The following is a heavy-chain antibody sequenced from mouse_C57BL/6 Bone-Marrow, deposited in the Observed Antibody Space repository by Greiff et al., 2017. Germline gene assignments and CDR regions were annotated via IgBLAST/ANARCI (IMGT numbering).Heavy chain of an antibody. CDR3: ARPSYGSSYWYFDV. V-gene: IGHV1-61*01. Sequence: QVQLQQPGAELVRPGSSVKLSCKASGYTFTSYWMDWVKQRPGQGLEWIGNIYPSDSETHYNQKFKDKATLTVDKSSSTAYMQLSSLTSEDSAVYYCARPSYGSSYWYFDVWGTGTTVTVSS. J-gene: IGHJ1*03. CDR1: GYTFTSYW. D-gene: IGHD1-1*01. CDR2: IYPSDSET.